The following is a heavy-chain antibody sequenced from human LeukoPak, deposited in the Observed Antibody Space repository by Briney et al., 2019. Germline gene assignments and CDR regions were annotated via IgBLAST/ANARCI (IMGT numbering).Heavy chain of an antibody. CDR2: ISSSSYI. J-gene: IGHJ3*02. CDR1: GFTFSSYS. Sequence: PGGSLRLSCAASGFTFSSYSMNWVRQAPGKGLEWVSSISSSSYIYYADSVKGRFTISRDNAKNSLYLQMNSLRAEDTAVYYCAGDNWRPYSSSWNDAFDIWGQGTMVTVSS. D-gene: IGHD6-13*01. CDR3: AGDNWRPYSSSWNDAFDI. V-gene: IGHV3-21*01.